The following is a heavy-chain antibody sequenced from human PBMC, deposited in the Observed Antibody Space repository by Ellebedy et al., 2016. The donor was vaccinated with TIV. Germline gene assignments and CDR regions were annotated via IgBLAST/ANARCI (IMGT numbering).Heavy chain of an antibody. J-gene: IGHJ5*02. V-gene: IGHV3-7*01. CDR2: IKTDGSET. D-gene: IGHD3-3*01. CDR1: GFTFSNFW. Sequence: GESLKISCAASGFTFSNFWMSWARQAPGKGLEWVAHIKTDGSETYYVDSVKGRFTISRENAKNALFLQMDGLRVDDSAVYYCVGFGVFNLWGQGAPVTVSS. CDR3: VGFGVFNL.